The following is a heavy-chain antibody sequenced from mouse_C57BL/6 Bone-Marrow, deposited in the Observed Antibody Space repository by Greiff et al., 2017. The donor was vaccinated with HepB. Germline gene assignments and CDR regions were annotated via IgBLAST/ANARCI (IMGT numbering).Heavy chain of an antibody. J-gene: IGHJ2*01. CDR2: ISSGGSYT. CDR3: ARHGY. CDR1: GFTFSSYS. V-gene: IGHV5-6*01. Sequence: EVQLVESGGDLVMPGGSLKLSCAASGFTFSSYSMSWVRQTPDKRLEWVATISSGGSYTYYPDSVKGRFTISRDNAKNTLYLQMSSLKSEDTAMYYCARHGYWGQGTTLTVSS.